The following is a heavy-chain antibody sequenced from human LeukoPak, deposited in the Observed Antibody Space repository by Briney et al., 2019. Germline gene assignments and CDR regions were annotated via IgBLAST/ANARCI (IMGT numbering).Heavy chain of an antibody. CDR3: ARAEDSSSFLDY. J-gene: IGHJ4*02. V-gene: IGHV3-21*01. CDR2: ISSSSSYI. CDR1: GFTFSSYS. D-gene: IGHD6-6*01. Sequence: PGGSLRLSCAASGFTFSSYSMNWVRQAPGKGLEWVSSISSSSSYIYYADSVKGRFTISRDNAKNSLYLQTNSLRAEDTAVYYCARAEDSSSFLDYWGQGTLVTVSS.